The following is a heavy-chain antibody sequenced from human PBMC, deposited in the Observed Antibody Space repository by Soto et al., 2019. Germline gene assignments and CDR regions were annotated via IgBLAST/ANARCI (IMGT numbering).Heavy chain of an antibody. Sequence: GASVKVSCKASGYTFTGYYMHWVRQAPGQGLEWMGWINPNSGGTNYAQKFQGWVTMTRGTSISTAYMELSRLRSDDTAVYYCARDNGDGYNYDYWGQGTLVTVSS. CDR1: GYTFTGYY. J-gene: IGHJ4*02. CDR2: INPNSGGT. D-gene: IGHD5-12*01. CDR3: ARDNGDGYNYDY. V-gene: IGHV1-2*04.